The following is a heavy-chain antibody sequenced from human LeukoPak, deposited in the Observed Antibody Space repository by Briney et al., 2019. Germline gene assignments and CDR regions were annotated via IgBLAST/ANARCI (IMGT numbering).Heavy chain of an antibody. CDR2: INHSGST. J-gene: IGHJ3*02. CDR1: GGSISSGSYC. CDR3: ARDYGGNTSEGAFDI. Sequence: SETLSLTCTVSGGSISSGSYCWSWIRQPAGKGLEWIGEINHSGSTNYNPSLKSRVTISVDTSKNQFSLKLSSVTAADTAVYYCARDYGGNTSEGAFDIWGQGTMVTVSS. D-gene: IGHD4-23*01. V-gene: IGHV4-61*10.